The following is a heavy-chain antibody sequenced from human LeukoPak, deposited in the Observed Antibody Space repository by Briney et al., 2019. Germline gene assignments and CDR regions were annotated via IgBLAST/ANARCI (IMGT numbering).Heavy chain of an antibody. V-gene: IGHV3-23*01. Sequence: GGSLRLSCAAAGFTFSNYWMSWVRQAPGKGLEWVSAISGSGGSTYYADSVKGRFTISRDNSKNTLYLQMNSLRAEDTAVYYCAKDLSIAAAGNGDYWGQGTLVTVSS. CDR1: GFTFSNYW. J-gene: IGHJ4*02. D-gene: IGHD6-13*01. CDR2: ISGSGGST. CDR3: AKDLSIAAAGNGDY.